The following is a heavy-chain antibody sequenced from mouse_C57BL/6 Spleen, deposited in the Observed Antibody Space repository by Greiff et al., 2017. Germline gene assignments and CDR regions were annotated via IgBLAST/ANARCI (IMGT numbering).Heavy chain of an antibody. CDR1: GFTFSDYG. CDR2: ISSGSSTI. V-gene: IGHV5-17*01. J-gene: IGHJ1*03. CDR3: ARRRGGGHWYFDV. Sequence: DVKLQESGGGLVKPGGSLKLSCAASGFTFSDYGMHWVRQAPEKGLEWVAYISSGSSTIYYADTVQGRFTISRDNAKNTLFLQMTSLRSEDTAMYYCARRRGGGHWYFDVWGTGTTVTVSS.